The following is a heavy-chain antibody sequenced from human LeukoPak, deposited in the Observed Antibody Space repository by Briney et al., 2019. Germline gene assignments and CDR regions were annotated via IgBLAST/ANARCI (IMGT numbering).Heavy chain of an antibody. Sequence: SETLSLTCTVSGGSISSSGYYWGWIRQPPGKGLEWIGSIYYSGSTYYNPSLRSRVTISVDTSKNQFSLKLSSVTAADTAVYYCARLRGYSYGILDHWGQGTLVTVSS. CDR2: IYYSGST. CDR3: ARLRGYSYGILDH. J-gene: IGHJ4*02. CDR1: GGSISSSGYY. D-gene: IGHD5-18*01. V-gene: IGHV4-39*01.